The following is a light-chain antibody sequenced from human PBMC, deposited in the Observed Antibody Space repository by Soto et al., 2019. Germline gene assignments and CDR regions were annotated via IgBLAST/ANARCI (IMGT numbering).Light chain of an antibody. J-gene: IGLJ3*02. CDR1: TSDIGNNEY. V-gene: IGLV2-14*01. Sequence: QSVLTQPASVSGSPGQSITISCTGTTSDIGNNEYVSWYQQHPGKAPQLIIYEVVNRPSGVSNRFSVSKSGNTASLTISGLQAEDEADYYCSSDTPTTWVFGGGTKVTVL. CDR3: SSDTPTTWV. CDR2: EVV.